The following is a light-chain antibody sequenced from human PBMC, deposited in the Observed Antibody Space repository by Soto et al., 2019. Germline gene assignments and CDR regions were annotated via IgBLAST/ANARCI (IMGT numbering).Light chain of an antibody. J-gene: IGKJ1*01. CDR3: QQYSSYWT. CDR1: QSISRW. Sequence: DIQITQYTSTLSASLGDRVTITFRASQSISRWLAWYQQKPGKAPKLLIHDATSLESGVPSRFSGSGSGTEFTLTISSLQPDDFATYYCQQYSSYWTFAQGTMVDI. CDR2: DAT. V-gene: IGKV1-5*01.